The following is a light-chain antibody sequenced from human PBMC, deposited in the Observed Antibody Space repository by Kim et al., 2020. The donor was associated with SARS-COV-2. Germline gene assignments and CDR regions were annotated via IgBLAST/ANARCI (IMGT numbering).Light chain of an antibody. V-gene: IGKV3D-15*01. CDR2: GAS. Sequence: PGESAPHSCRASQSVSSNLAWYQQNPGQAPRLLIYGASHRATGIPARFSGSGSGTEFTLTISSLQSEDFAVYYCQQYNNWPPWTFGQGTKVDIK. J-gene: IGKJ1*01. CDR3: QQYNNWPPWT. CDR1: QSVSSN.